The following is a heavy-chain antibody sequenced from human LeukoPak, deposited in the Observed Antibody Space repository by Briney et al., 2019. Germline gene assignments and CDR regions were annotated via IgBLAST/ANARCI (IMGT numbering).Heavy chain of an antibody. CDR2: INPNSGGT. CDR3: ARGATSGNDY. D-gene: IGHD3-10*01. CDR1: GYTFTDYS. J-gene: IGHJ4*02. V-gene: IGHV1-2*02. Sequence: GASVQVSCKASGYTFTDYSIHWVRQAPGQGLEWMGWINPNSGGTHYAQKFQGRVTMARDTSISAAYMVLSRLRSDDTAIYYCARGATSGNDYWGQGTLVTVSS.